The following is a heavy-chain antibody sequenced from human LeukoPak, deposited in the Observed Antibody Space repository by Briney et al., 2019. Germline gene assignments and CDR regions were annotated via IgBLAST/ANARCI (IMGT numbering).Heavy chain of an antibody. CDR1: GFTFSSYA. CDR3: AKDFRAERLLVRDSSGYYDAFDI. D-gene: IGHD3-22*01. J-gene: IGHJ3*02. Sequence: GGSLRLSCAASGFTFSSYAMSWGRQAPGHGLEWGSAISGTGVSTYYADSVKGRFTISRDNSKNTLYLQMNSLRAGDTAVYYCAKDFRAERLLVRDSSGYYDAFDIWGGGTMVTVSS. V-gene: IGHV3-23*01. CDR2: ISGTGVST.